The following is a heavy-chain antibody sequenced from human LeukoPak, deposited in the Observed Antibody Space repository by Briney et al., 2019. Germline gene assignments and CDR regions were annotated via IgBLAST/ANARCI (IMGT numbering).Heavy chain of an antibody. CDR2: IRYDGSTK. D-gene: IGHD3-22*01. Sequence: SGGSLRLSCVASGFTFSSYGMHWVRQAPGKGLEWVTFIRYDGSTKDYADSVKGRFTISRDNAKNTLYLQMNSLRPEDTALYYCAKGENRDSSDFYDSWGQGTLVTVSS. V-gene: IGHV3-30*02. CDR1: GFTFSSYG. CDR3: AKGENRDSSDFYDS. J-gene: IGHJ4*02.